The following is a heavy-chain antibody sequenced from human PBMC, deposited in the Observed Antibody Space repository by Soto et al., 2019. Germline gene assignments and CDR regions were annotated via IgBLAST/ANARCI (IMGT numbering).Heavy chain of an antibody. D-gene: IGHD3-16*02. CDR2: INTYNGNT. CDR1: GYTFTNYG. Sequence: QVQLVQSGAEVKKPGASVKVSCKASGYTFTNYGITWVRQAPGQGLEWMGWINTYNGNTKYAQRLQGRVTMTADKSTSTAYMELRSLRSDDTAVYYCARERGNYRYFEYWGQGTLVTVS. V-gene: IGHV1-18*01. J-gene: IGHJ4*02. CDR3: ARERGNYRYFEY.